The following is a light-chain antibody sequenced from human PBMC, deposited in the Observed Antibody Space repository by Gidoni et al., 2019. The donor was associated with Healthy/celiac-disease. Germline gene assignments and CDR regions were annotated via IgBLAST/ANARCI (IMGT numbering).Light chain of an antibody. CDR3: QQSYSTPYT. Sequence: DIQITPSPSSLSAAVGDRVTSTCRASQSISSYLNWYQQKPGKAPKLLIYAASSLQSGVPSRFSGSGSGTDFTLTISSLQPEDFATYYCQQSYSTPYTFGQGTKLEIK. CDR1: QSISSY. V-gene: IGKV1-39*01. J-gene: IGKJ2*01. CDR2: AAS.